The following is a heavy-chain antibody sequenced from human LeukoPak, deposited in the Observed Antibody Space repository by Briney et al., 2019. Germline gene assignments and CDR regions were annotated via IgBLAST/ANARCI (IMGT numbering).Heavy chain of an antibody. J-gene: IGHJ4*02. CDR3: GRVINGFIDY. CDR1: GYTFTGYY. CDR2: INPNSGGT. D-gene: IGHD2-8*01. V-gene: IGHV1-2*02. Sequence: GASVKVSCKASGYTFTGYYMHWVRQAPGQGLEWMGWINPNSGGTNYAQKFQGRVTMTRDTSISTAYMELRSLRSDDTAVYYCGRVINGFIDYWGQGTLVTVSS.